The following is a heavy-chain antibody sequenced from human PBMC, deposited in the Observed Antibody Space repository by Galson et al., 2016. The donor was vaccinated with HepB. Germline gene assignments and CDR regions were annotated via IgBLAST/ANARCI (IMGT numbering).Heavy chain of an antibody. CDR3: ARIREGWQAYDGFDI. CDR1: GGSLSGYY. V-gene: IGHV4-34*12. CDR2: IFHSGTS. D-gene: IGHD5-24*01. Sequence: SETLSLTCAVYGGSLSGYYWNWIRQPPAKGLEWIGEIFHSGTSNYNPSLESRVTISADISRNQISLKVYSVTAADTAVYYCARIREGWQAYDGFDIWGRGTMVTVS. J-gene: IGHJ3*02.